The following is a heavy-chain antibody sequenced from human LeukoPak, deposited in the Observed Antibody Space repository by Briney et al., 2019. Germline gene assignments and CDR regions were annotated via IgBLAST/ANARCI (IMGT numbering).Heavy chain of an antibody. CDR3: ARGSGYDEEAFDY. J-gene: IGHJ4*02. Sequence: ASVKVPCKASGYTFTGYYMHWVRQAPGQGLEWMGWINPNSGGTNYAQKLQGRDTMTTDTSTSTAYMELRSLRSDDTAVYYCARGSGYDEEAFDYWGQGTLVTVSS. CDR2: INPNSGGT. D-gene: IGHD5-12*01. CDR1: GYTFTGYY. V-gene: IGHV1-2*02.